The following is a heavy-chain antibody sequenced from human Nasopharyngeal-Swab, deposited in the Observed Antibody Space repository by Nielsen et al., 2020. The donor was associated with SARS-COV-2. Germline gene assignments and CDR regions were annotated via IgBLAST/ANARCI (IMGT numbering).Heavy chain of an antibody. Sequence: GGSLRLSCAASGFTVSSNYISWVRQAPGKGLEWVSVIYSGGSTYYADSVKGRFTISRDNSKNTLYLQMNSLRAEDTAVYYCARVSPVANFDYWGQGTLVTVSS. J-gene: IGHJ4*02. CDR2: IYSGGST. CDR1: GFTVSSNY. D-gene: IGHD4-23*01. V-gene: IGHV3-66*01. CDR3: ARVSPVANFDY.